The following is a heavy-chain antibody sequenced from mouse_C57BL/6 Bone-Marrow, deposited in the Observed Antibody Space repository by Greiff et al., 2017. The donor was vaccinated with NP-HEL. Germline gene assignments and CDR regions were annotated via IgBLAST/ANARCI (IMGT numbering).Heavy chain of an antibody. CDR1: GYTFTSYW. J-gene: IGHJ2*01. Sequence: QVQLKQPGAELVKPGASVKLSCKASGYTFTSYWMHWVKQRPGQGLEWIGMIHPNSGSTNYNEKFKSKATLTADKSSSTAYMQLRRLTSEDSAVYYCASNLLRVDYWGQGTTLTVSS. CDR2: IHPNSGST. CDR3: ASNLLRVDY. V-gene: IGHV1-64*01. D-gene: IGHD1-1*01.